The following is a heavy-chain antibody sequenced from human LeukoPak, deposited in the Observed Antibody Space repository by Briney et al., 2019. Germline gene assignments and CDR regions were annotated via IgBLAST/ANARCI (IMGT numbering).Heavy chain of an antibody. CDR2: ISGSGGST. Sequence: GGSLRLSCAASGFTFSSYAMSWVRQAPGKGLEWVSAISGSGGSTYYADSVKGRFTISRDNSKNTLYLQMNSLRAEDTAVYYCAKDFDTYYDYVWGSYRYTPFDYWGQGTLVTVSS. D-gene: IGHD3-16*02. J-gene: IGHJ4*02. CDR3: AKDFDTYYDYVWGSYRYTPFDY. CDR1: GFTFSSYA. V-gene: IGHV3-23*01.